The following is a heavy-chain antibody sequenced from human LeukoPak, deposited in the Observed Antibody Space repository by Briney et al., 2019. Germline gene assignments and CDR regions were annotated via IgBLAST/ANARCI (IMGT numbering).Heavy chain of an antibody. CDR2: INPNSGGT. D-gene: IGHD2-2*01. CDR3: ARGHFDIVVVDY. Sequence: ASVNVSCKASGYTFTGYYMQWVRQAPGQGLEWMGWINPNSGGTNYAQKFQGRVTMTRDTSISTAYMELSRLRSDDTAVYYCARGHFDIVVVDYWGQGTLVTVSS. CDR1: GYTFTGYY. J-gene: IGHJ4*02. V-gene: IGHV1-2*02.